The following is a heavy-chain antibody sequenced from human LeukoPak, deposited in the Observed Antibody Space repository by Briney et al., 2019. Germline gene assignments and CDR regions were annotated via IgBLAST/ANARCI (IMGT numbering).Heavy chain of an antibody. V-gene: IGHV3-23*01. Sequence: GGSLRLSCAASGLTSGIYAMSWVRQAPGKGLEWVSAISGSGGSTYYADSVKGRFTISRDNSKNTLYLQMNSLRAEDTAVYYCAKSMRAVAGTVFDYWGQGTLVTVSS. CDR1: GLTSGIYA. D-gene: IGHD6-19*01. CDR2: ISGSGGST. J-gene: IGHJ4*02. CDR3: AKSMRAVAGTVFDY.